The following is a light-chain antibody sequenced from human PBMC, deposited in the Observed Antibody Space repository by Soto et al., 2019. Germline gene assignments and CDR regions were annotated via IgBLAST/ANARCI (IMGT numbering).Light chain of an antibody. CDR2: EDN. J-gene: IGLJ3*02. V-gene: IGLV2-23*01. CDR1: RSDVGSYTL. CDR3: CSYAGSSTSSV. Sequence: QSVLTQPASVSGSPGQSITISCTGTRSDVGSYTLVSWYQQHPGRAPKLLIYEDNKRPSGVSNRFSGSKSGNTASLTISGLQADDEADYYCCSYAGSSTSSVFGGGTKVTVL.